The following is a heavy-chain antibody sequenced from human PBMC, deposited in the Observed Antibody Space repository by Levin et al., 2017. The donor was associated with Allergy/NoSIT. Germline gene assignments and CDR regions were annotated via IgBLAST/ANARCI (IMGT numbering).Heavy chain of an antibody. J-gene: IGHJ3*02. D-gene: IGHD3-22*01. V-gene: IGHV1-2*06. CDR2: INPNSGGT. CDR1: GYTFTGYY. Sequence: GESLKISCKASGYTFTGYYMHWVRQAPGQGLEWMGRINPNSGGTNYAQEFQGRVTMTRDTSISTAYMELSRLRSDDTAIYYCARVGDSSGYDIWGQGTMVTVSS. CDR3: ARVGDSSGYDI.